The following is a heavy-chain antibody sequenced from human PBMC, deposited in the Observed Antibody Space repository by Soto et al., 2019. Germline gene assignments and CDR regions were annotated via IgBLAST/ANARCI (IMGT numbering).Heavy chain of an antibody. Sequence: PSETLSLTCTVSGGSVSSPDYYWSWIRQPPGKGLEWIAYVYYSGSANYDPSLKSRVTMSVDRSKNQFSLKLKSVTAADTAVYYCARDRAWASDKYGMDVWGQGTTVTVSS. V-gene: IGHV4-61*08. J-gene: IGHJ6*02. CDR3: ARDRAWASDKYGMDV. D-gene: IGHD6-6*01. CDR2: VYYSGSA. CDR1: GGSVSSPDYY.